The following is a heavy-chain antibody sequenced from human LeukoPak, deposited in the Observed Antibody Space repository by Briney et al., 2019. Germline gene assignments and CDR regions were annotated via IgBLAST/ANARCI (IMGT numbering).Heavy chain of an antibody. J-gene: IGHJ4*02. CDR1: GYTFTSYG. CDR3: ARDGAIVVVPAAIREARRYFDY. CDR2: ISAYNDNT. Sequence: ASVKVSCKASGYTFTSYGISWVRQAPGQGLEWMGWISAYNDNTNYAQKFQGRVTMTTDTSTSTAYMELRSLRSDDTAVYYCARDGAIVVVPAAIREARRYFDYWGQGTLVTVSS. V-gene: IGHV1-18*01. D-gene: IGHD2-2*02.